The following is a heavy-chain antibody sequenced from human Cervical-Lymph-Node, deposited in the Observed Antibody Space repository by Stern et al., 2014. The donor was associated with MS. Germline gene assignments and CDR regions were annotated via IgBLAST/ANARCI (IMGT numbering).Heavy chain of an antibody. CDR2: ITPVFGTT. V-gene: IGHV1-69*06. CDR3: ARGGGLVGYFDY. CDR1: GDTFSSYA. Sequence: QLVQSGAEVKKPGTSVKVSCKASGDTFSSYAINWVRQVPGQGLEWMGGITPVFGTTNYAQKFQGRVTITADKSTNTAYMELMTLRSEDTAVYYCARGGGLVGYFDYWGQGTLVSVSS. D-gene: IGHD1-26*01. J-gene: IGHJ4*02.